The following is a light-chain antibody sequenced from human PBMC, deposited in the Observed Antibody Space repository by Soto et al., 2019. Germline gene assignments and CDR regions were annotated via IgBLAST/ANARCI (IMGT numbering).Light chain of an antibody. J-gene: IGLJ3*02. Sequence: QSALTQPASVSGSPGQSITISCSGTSSDVGYYNFVSWYQQNPGKAPKLMMYEVTKRPSGVSDRFSGSKSGNTASLTISGLHADDEADYYCCSYTSSSTGVFGGGTKLTVL. CDR3: CSYTSSSTGV. CDR2: EVT. CDR1: SSDVGYYNF. V-gene: IGLV2-14*01.